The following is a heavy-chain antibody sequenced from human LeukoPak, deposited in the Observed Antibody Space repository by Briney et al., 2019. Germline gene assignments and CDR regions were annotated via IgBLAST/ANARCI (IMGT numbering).Heavy chain of an antibody. Sequence: SETLSLTCAVSGGSISSSNWWSWVRQPPGKGLEWIGEIYHSGSTNYNPSLKSRVTISVDKSKNQFSLKLSSVTAADTAVYYCASYLWFGETPLDYWGQGTLVTVSS. V-gene: IGHV4-4*02. J-gene: IGHJ4*02. CDR1: GGSISSSNW. CDR3: ASYLWFGETPLDY. D-gene: IGHD3-10*01. CDR2: IYHSGST.